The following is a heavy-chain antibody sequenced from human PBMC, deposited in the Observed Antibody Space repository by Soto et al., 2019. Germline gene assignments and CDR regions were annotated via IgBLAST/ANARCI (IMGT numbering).Heavy chain of an antibody. J-gene: IGHJ4*02. V-gene: IGHV3-74*01. Sequence: EVQLVESGGGLVQPGGSLRLSCAASGFTFSTYWMHWVRQAPGQGLVWVSRINSDGSSTSYADSVKGRFTISRDNAKNTVYLQMSSLRAEDTAVYYCTRGGIQLWGSYWGQGTLVTVSS. CDR3: TRGGIQLWGSY. D-gene: IGHD5-18*01. CDR2: INSDGSST. CDR1: GFTFSTYW.